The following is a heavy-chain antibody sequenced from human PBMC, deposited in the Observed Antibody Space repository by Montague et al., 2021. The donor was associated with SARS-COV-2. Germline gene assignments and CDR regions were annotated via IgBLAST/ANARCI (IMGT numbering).Heavy chain of an antibody. CDR3: AKAALGGSYYAGWGYVDY. J-gene: IGHJ4*02. D-gene: IGHD1-26*01. CDR2: ISGSGGST. V-gene: IGHV3-23*01. Sequence: SLRLSCAASGLTFSSYAMSWVRQAPGKGLEWVSAISGSGGSTYYADSVKGRFTISRDNSKNTLYLQMNSLRAEDTAVYYCAKAALGGSYYAGWGYVDYWGQGTLVTVSS. CDR1: GLTFSSYA.